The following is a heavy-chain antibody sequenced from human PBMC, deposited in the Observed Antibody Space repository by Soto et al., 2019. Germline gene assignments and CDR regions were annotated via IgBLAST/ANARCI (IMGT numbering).Heavy chain of an antibody. D-gene: IGHD3-3*01. CDR1: GGSISSSSYY. V-gene: IGHV4-39*01. J-gene: IGHJ6*03. Sequence: QLQLQESGPGLVKPSETLSLTCTVSGGSISSSSYYWGWIRQPPGKGLEWIGSIYYSGSTYYNPSLKSRVTISVDTSKNQLSLKLRSVTAADLAVYYCARGNYDFWSGYFAAYYYYYMDVWGKGTTVTVSS. CDR2: IYYSGST. CDR3: ARGNYDFWSGYFAAYYYYYMDV.